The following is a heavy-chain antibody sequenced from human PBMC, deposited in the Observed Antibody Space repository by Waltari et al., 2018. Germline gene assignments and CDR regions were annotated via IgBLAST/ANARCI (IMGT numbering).Heavy chain of an antibody. CDR3: ARSYGDDG. J-gene: IGHJ4*02. V-gene: IGHV4-34*01. Sequence: QVQLQQWGAGLLKPSETLSLTCAVYGGSFSGYYWSWIRQPPGKGLEWIGEINHSGSTNYNPSLKSRVTISVDTSKNQFSRKLSSVPAADTAVYYCARSYGDDGWGQGTLVTVSS. D-gene: IGHD4-17*01. CDR2: INHSGST. CDR1: GGSFSGYY.